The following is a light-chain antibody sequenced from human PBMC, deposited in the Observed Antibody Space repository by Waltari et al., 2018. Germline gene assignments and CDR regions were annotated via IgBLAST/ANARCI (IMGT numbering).Light chain of an antibody. V-gene: IGLV4-69*01. Sequence: QLVLTQSPSASASLGASVKLTCTLSSGHSTNVIAWLQKWPEKGPRYLMKVYSDGSHNKGDEIPDRFSGSSSGAERYLTISSLQSEDEADYYCQTGGHGTWVFGGGTKLTVL. CDR1: SGHSTNV. CDR3: QTGGHGTWV. CDR2: VYSDGSH. J-gene: IGLJ3*02.